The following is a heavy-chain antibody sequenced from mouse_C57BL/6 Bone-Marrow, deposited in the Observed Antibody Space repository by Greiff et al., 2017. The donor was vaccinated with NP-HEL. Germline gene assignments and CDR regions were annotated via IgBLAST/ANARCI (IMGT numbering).Heavy chain of an antibody. V-gene: IGHV1-9*01. CDR3: ARNYYYGSSYFFCAMDY. J-gene: IGHJ4*01. CDR1: GYTFTGYW. D-gene: IGHD1-1*01. CDR2: ILPGSGST. Sequence: QVQLKESGAELMKPGASVKLSCKATGYTFTGYWIDWVKQRPGHGLEWIGEILPGSGSTNYNEKFKGKATFTADTSSNTAYMQRSSLTTEDSAIYYCARNYYYGSSYFFCAMDYWGQGTSVTVSS.